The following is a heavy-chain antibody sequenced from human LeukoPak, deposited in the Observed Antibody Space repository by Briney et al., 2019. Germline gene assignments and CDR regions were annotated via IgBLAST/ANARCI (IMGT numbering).Heavy chain of an antibody. CDR3: ARRGNYDFWSGYPFYYFDY. CDR2: IIPIFGTA. V-gene: IGHV1-69*05. D-gene: IGHD3-3*01. Sequence: SVKVSCKASGGTFSSYAISWVRQAPGQGLEWMGRIIPIFGTANYAQKFQGRVTITTDESTSTAYMELSSLRSEDTAVYYCARRGNYDFWSGYPFYYFDYWGQGTLVTVSS. J-gene: IGHJ4*02. CDR1: GGTFSSYA.